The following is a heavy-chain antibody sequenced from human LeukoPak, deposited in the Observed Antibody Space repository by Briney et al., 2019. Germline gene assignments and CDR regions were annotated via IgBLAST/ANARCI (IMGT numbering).Heavy chain of an antibody. J-gene: IGHJ5*02. Sequence: SETLSLTCAVYGWAFNDYYWNWIRQPPGKGLEWIGEINARGDTNYNPSLKSRVTISVDTSKKQFSLRLTSMIAADTSLYYCARGQVPAARGYNWFDPWGQGTLVTVSS. D-gene: IGHD2-2*01. CDR2: INARGDT. CDR3: ARGQVPAARGYNWFDP. V-gene: IGHV4-34*01. CDR1: GWAFNDYY.